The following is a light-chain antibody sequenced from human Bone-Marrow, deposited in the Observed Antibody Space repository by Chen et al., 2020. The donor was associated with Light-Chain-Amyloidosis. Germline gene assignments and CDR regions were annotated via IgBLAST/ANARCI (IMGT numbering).Light chain of an antibody. J-gene: IGLJ1*01. Sequence: QSALTQPASVSGSPGQSITISCTGTSSDVGGDNHVSWYQQHPDKAPKLMIYEVTNRPSWVPDGFSGAKSDNTASLTISELQTEDEADYFCSSYTITNALVFGSGTRVTVL. V-gene: IGLV2-14*01. CDR1: SSDVGGDNH. CDR2: EVT. CDR3: SSYTITNALV.